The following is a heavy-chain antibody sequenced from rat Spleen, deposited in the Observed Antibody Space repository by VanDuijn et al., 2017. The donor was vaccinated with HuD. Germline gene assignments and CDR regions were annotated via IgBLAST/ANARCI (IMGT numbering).Heavy chain of an antibody. D-gene: IGHD1-12*02. V-gene: IGHV5-17*01. CDR2: IIYDGSST. J-gene: IGHJ2*01. CDR3: ARHGYDGSYYYWDY. Sequence: EVQLVESDGGLVQPGRSLKFSCAASGFTFSDYAMAWVRQAPKKGLEWVATIIYDGSSTYYRDSVKGRFTISRDNAKSTLYLQMDSLRSEDTATYYCARHGYDGSYYYWDYWGQGVMVTVSS. CDR1: GFTFSDYA.